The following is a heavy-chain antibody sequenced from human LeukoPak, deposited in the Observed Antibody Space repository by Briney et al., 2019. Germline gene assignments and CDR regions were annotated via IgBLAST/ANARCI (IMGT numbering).Heavy chain of an antibody. D-gene: IGHD5-12*01. CDR3: ARRDEYSGYDR. CDR2: IIPILGIA. Sequence: GASVKVSCKASGGTFSSYAISWVRQAPGQGLEWMGRIIPILGIANYAQKFQGRVTITADKSTSTAYMELSSLRSEDTAVYYCARRDEYSGYDRWGQGTLVTVSS. CDR1: GGTFSSYA. V-gene: IGHV1-69*04. J-gene: IGHJ4*02.